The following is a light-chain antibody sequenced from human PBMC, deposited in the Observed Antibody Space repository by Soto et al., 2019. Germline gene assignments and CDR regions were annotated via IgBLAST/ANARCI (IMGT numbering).Light chain of an antibody. V-gene: IGLV2-11*01. J-gene: IGLJ1*01. CDR2: DVT. Sequence: QSVLTQPRSVSGSPEQSVTISCSGTSSDVGGYNYVSWYRQHPGKAPKLMIYDVTKRPSGVPDRFSGSKSGNTASLTISGLQAEDEADYYCCAFAGSTTDFGTGTKVTVL. CDR1: SSDVGGYNY. CDR3: CAFAGSTTD.